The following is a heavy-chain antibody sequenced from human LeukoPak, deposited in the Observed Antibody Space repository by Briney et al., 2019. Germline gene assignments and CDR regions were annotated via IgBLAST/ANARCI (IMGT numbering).Heavy chain of an antibody. D-gene: IGHD6-13*01. Sequence: SETLSLTRTVSGGSMNTYYWSWIRQPPGKGLEWIGYIYYSGSTNYNPSLKSRVTISVDTSKNQFSLKLSSVTAADTAVYYCARGSSSWLGGWFDPWGQGTLVTVSS. CDR1: GGSMNTYY. V-gene: IGHV4-59*01. CDR3: ARGSSSWLGGWFDP. CDR2: IYYSGST. J-gene: IGHJ5*02.